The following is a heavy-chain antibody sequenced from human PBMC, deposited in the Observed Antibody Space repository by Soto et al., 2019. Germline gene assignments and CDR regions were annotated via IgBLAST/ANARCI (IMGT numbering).Heavy chain of an antibody. V-gene: IGHV1-69*01. D-gene: IGHD3-22*01. CDR2: IIPLFAAP. Sequence: QVQLVQSGAEVKKPGSSVKVSCKASGDSFSSSAITWVRQAPGQGLEWMGGIIPLFAAPHYAHRFQDRVTITADESTSTAYMELSSLRSEDTAVYYCAILTTCGYYPPFDDWGQGTLVTVSS. CDR1: GDSFSSSA. CDR3: AILTTCGYYPPFDD. J-gene: IGHJ4*02.